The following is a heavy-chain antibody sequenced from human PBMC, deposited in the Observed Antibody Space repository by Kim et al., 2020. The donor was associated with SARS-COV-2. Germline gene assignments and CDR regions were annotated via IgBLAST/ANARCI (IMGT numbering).Heavy chain of an antibody. D-gene: IGHD6-6*01. CDR3: ARDRRAARPDLYYYYGMDV. V-gene: IGHV1-69*13. J-gene: IGHJ6*02. Sequence: SVKVSCKASGGTFSSYAISWVRQAPGQGLEWMGGIIPIFGTANYAQKFQGRVTITADESTSTAYMELSSLRSEDTAVYYCARDRRAARPDLYYYYGMDVWGQGTTVTVSS. CDR1: GGTFSSYA. CDR2: IIPIFGTA.